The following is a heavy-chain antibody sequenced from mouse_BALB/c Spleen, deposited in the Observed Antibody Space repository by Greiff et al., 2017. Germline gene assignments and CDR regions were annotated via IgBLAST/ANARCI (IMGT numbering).Heavy chain of an antibody. D-gene: IGHD2-2*01. CDR1: GFSLTSYD. CDR3: VREGYGYSY. CDR2: IWTGGGT. V-gene: IGHV2-9-2*01. Sequence: QVQLKESGPGLVAPSQSLSITCTVSGFSLTSYDISWIRQPPGKGLEWLGVIWTGGGTNYNSAFMSRLSISKDNSKSQVFLKMNSLQTDDTAIYYCVREGYGYSYWGQGTSVTVSS. J-gene: IGHJ4*01.